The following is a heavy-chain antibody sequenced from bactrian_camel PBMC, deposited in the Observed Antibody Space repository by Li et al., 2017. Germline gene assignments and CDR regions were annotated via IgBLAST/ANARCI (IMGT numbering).Heavy chain of an antibody. V-gene: IGHV3S6*01. Sequence: QLVESGGGLVQPGDSLTLSCAPSGFTFNNMWVHWVCQAPGKGLEWVSTIYTDGSNTYYADSVKGRFTISRDNAKNTVYLQMNSLKTEDTAMYYCAKDGAPDDETPRYDYWGQGTQVTVS. CDR3: AKDGAPDDETPRYDY. CDR2: IYTDGSNT. D-gene: IGHD1*01. J-gene: IGHJ4*01. CDR1: GFTFNNMW.